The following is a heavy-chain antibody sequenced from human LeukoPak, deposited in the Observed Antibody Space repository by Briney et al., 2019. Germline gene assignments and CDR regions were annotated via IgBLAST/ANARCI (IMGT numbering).Heavy chain of an antibody. J-gene: IGHJ6*02. CDR3: AKGRNSRSWPGDGMDV. CDR1: GVTLDDYA. V-gene: IGHV3-9*01. CDR2: ISWNGGNM. Sequence: GGSLRLSCITSGVTLDDYAIHWVRQAPGKGLEWVSGISWNGGNMGYADSVKGRFITSRDNAKNSLYLQMNSLRPEDTAFYYCAKGRNSRSWPGDGMDVWGQGTTVTVSS. D-gene: IGHD1-26*01.